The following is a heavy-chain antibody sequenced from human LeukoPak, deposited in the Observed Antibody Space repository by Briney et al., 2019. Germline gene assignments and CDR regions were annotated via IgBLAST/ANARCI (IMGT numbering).Heavy chain of an antibody. Sequence: GGSLRLSCAASGFPFSMVWMHWVRQAPGKGLMWVARITSDGSVTTYADSVRGRFSISRDNAKNTLYLQMNSLSAEDTAVYYCTKDSSIAFGSGRVSWFDPWGQGTLVTVSS. CDR2: ITSDGSVT. J-gene: IGHJ5*02. CDR3: TKDSSIAFGSGRVSWFDP. CDR1: GFPFSMVW. V-gene: IGHV3-74*01. D-gene: IGHD3-10*01.